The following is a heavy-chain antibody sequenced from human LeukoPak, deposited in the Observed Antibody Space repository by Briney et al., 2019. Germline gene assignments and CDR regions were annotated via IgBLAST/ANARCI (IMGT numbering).Heavy chain of an antibody. CDR3: AKYFASGSYYKLPH. Sequence: GGSLRLSCAASRFTFSSYAMSWVRQAPGKGLEWVSTISGSGAYTYYADSVKGRFTISRDNSKNTLYLQMNSLRAEDTAVYYCAKYFASGSYYKLPHWGQGTLVTVSS. D-gene: IGHD3-10*01. V-gene: IGHV3-23*01. CDR1: RFTFSSYA. J-gene: IGHJ1*01. CDR2: ISGSGAYT.